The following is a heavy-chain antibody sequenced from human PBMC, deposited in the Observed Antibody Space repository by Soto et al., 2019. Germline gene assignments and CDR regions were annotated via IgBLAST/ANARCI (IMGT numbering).Heavy chain of an antibody. Sequence: GGSLRLSCADSGFTASINYMSWVRQAPGKGLEWVSLFYAGGSTYYADSVKGRFTISRDTSKNTVYLQMNSLRVDDTAVYYCARAYESSSRSVAYWGQGIPVTVSS. CDR2: FYAGGST. V-gene: IGHV3-53*01. CDR1: GFTASINY. D-gene: IGHD6-13*01. J-gene: IGHJ4*02. CDR3: ARAYESSSRSVAY.